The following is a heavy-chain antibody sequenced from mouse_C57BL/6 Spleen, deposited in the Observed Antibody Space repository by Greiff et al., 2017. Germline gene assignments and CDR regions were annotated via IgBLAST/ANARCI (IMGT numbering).Heavy chain of an antibody. J-gene: IGHJ1*03. Sequence: QVQLQQSGAELARPGASVKLSCKASGYTFTSYGISWVKQRTGQGLEWIGEIYPRSGNTYYNEKFKGKATLTADKSSSTAYMELRSLTSEDSAVYFCARKEGGSSLWYFDVWGTGTTVTVSS. D-gene: IGHD1-1*01. CDR1: GYTFTSYG. V-gene: IGHV1-81*01. CDR3: ARKEGGSSLWYFDV. CDR2: IYPRSGNT.